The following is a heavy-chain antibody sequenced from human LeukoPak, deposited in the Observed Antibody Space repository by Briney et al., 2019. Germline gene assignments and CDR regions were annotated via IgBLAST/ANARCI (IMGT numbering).Heavy chain of an antibody. CDR1: GFTFRDYA. J-gene: IGHJ4*02. V-gene: IGHV1-18*01. CDR3: ARVHRPYNVGLMDY. Sequence: ASVKVSCKTSGFTFRDYAIGWVCHVPGQGLEWMGWISGYNDNTNFAQRLQDRISMATDTSTDTAYMTLRSLRSDDTAVYFCARVHRPYNVGLMDYWGQGTQITVSS. D-gene: IGHD1-14*01. CDR2: ISGYNDNT.